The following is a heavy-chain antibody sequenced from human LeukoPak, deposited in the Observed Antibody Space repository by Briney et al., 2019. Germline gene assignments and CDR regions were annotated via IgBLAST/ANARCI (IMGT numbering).Heavy chain of an antibody. CDR1: GFTFSSYA. CDR2: ISGSGGST. V-gene: IGHV3-23*01. CDR3: AKEPWIHYYFAY. Sequence: PGGSLRLSCAASGFTFSSYAMSGVRQAPGKGLEGVSAISGSGGSTYYADSVKGRFTISRDNPKNTLYLQMNSLRAEDTAVYYCAKEPWIHYYFAYWGQGTLVTVSS. D-gene: IGHD5-18*01. J-gene: IGHJ4*02.